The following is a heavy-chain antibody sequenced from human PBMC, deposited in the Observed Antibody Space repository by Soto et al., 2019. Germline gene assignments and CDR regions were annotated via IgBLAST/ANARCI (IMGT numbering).Heavy chain of an antibody. V-gene: IGHV3-66*01. Sequence: PGGSLRLSCAASGFTVSSNYMSWVRQAPGKGLEWVSVIYSGGSTYYADSVKGRFTISRDNSKNTLYLQMNSLRAEDTAVYYCARAVRGRARYDSRLLRYYYYMDVWGKGTTVTVSS. D-gene: IGHD3-10*01. CDR3: ARAVRGRARYDSRLLRYYYYMDV. CDR1: GFTVSSNY. CDR2: IYSGGST. J-gene: IGHJ6*03.